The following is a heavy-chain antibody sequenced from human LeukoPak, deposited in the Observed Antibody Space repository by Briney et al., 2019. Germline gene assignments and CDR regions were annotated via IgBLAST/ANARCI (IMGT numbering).Heavy chain of an antibody. D-gene: IGHD2-2*01. CDR3: ASDHTRVPAREF. V-gene: IGHV1-2*02. Sequence: GASVKVSCKASGYTFTGYYMHWVRQAPGQGREWVGWINPNSDDTHYAQNFQGRVTMTSDTSISTAYMELSGLKYDDTAVYYCASDHTRVPAREFWGQGTLVTISS. J-gene: IGHJ4*02. CDR1: GYTFTGYY. CDR2: INPNSDDT.